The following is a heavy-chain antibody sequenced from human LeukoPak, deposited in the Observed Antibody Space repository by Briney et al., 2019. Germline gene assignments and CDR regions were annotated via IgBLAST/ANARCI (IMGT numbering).Heavy chain of an antibody. D-gene: IGHD3-22*01. Sequence: PGGSLRLSCAASGFTFSSYSMNWVRQAPGKGLGWGSSISSSSSYTYYADSVKGRFTISRDNAKNSLYLQMNSLRAEDTAVYYCARVRAYDSSGYVLAYWGQGTLVTVYS. J-gene: IGHJ4*02. CDR3: ARVRAYDSSGYVLAY. V-gene: IGHV3-21*01. CDR1: GFTFSSYS. CDR2: ISSSSSYT.